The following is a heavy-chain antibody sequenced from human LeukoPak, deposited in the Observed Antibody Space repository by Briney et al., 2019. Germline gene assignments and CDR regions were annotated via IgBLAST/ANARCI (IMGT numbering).Heavy chain of an antibody. Sequence: GGSLRLSCAASGFTFDVYGMSWVRQAPGKGLEWVSGINWNGGSTGYADSVKGRFTISRDNAKNSLYLQMNSLRAEDTALYYCARAHCGGDCYWSPFDYWGQGTLVTVSS. CDR2: INWNGGST. CDR3: ARAHCGGDCYWSPFDY. J-gene: IGHJ4*02. V-gene: IGHV3-20*04. CDR1: GFTFDVYG. D-gene: IGHD2-21*01.